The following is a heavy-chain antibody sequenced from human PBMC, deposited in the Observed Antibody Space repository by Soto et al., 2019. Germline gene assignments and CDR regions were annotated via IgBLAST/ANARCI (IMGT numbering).Heavy chain of an antibody. CDR3: ASGSIAVAGNDAFDI. J-gene: IGHJ3*02. D-gene: IGHD6-19*01. V-gene: IGHV1-8*01. Sequence: QVQLVQSGAEVKKPGASVKVSCKATGYTFTSYDINWVRQATGQGLEWMGWMNPNSGNTGYAQKFQGRVTMTRNTSISTAYMELSSLRSEDTAVYYCASGSIAVAGNDAFDIWGQGTMVTVSS. CDR1: GYTFTSYD. CDR2: MNPNSGNT.